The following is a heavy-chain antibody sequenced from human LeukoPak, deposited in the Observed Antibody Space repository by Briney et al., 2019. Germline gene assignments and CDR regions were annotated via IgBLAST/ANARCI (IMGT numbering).Heavy chain of an antibody. V-gene: IGHV3-23*01. Sequence: GGSLRLSCAASGFTFSNYAMSWVRQAPGKGLEWVSGISDSGDSTYYTDSVKGRFTISRDNSKKTLYLQMNSLRAEDTAVYFCAKRRGYCTGGSCSIIGLDYWGQGTLVTVSS. CDR1: GFTFSNYA. CDR2: ISDSGDST. CDR3: AKRRGYCTGGSCSIIGLDY. J-gene: IGHJ4*02. D-gene: IGHD2-15*01.